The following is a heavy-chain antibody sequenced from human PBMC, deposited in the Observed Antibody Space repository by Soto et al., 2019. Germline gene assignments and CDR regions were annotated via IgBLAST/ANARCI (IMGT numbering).Heavy chain of an antibody. Sequence: PGGSLRLSCVASGFTISNFGMHWVRQAPGKGLAWVAGISYDGRSESYVDSVRGRFTLSRDNSKNTLSLQMISLRPEDTGVYYCAKDLDVVMVLSATRGLDVWGQGTTVTVSS. CDR3: AKDLDVVMVLSATRGLDV. CDR1: GFTISNFG. V-gene: IGHV3-30*18. CDR2: ISYDGRSE. D-gene: IGHD2-15*01. J-gene: IGHJ6*02.